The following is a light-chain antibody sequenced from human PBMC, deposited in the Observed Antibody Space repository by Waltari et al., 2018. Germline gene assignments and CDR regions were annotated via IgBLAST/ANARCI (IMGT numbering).Light chain of an antibody. V-gene: IGKV1-39*01. Sequence: DIQMTQSPSSLSASVGDRVTITCRAGQSISSYLNWYQQKPGKAPKLLIYAASSLQSGVPSRFSGSGSGTDFTLTISSLQPEDFATYYCQQTYSSPRTFGQGTKLEIK. CDR1: QSISSY. J-gene: IGKJ2*01. CDR3: QQTYSSPRT. CDR2: AAS.